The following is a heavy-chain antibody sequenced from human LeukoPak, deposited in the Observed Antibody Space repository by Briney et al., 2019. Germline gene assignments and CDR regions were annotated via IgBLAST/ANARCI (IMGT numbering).Heavy chain of an antibody. J-gene: IGHJ5*02. CDR2: LYTSGST. CDR1: GGSISTYF. D-gene: IGHD3-3*01. Sequence: SETLSLTCTVSGGSISTYFWSWIRQPAGKGLEWIGRLYTSGSTNYNPSLKSRLTMSADTSKNQFSLNLRSVTAADTAVYYCARGSFGVVILPNWFDPWGQGTLVTVSS. CDR3: ARGSFGVVILPNWFDP. V-gene: IGHV4-4*07.